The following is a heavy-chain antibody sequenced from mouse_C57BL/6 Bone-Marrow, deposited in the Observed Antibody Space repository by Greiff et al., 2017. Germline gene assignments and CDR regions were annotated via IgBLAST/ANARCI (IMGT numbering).Heavy chain of an antibody. J-gene: IGHJ3*01. D-gene: IGHD1-1*01. CDR2: INPSSGYT. V-gene: IGHV1-4*01. Sequence: VQLQQSGAELARPAASVTMSCKASGYTFTSYTMHWVKQRPGQGLEWIGYINPSSGYTKYNQLFTDKATLTADKSSRRVDMQLSSVASEDSAVYYCARRGGSSYTAWFAYWGQGTLVTVSA. CDR3: ARRGGSSYTAWFAY. CDR1: GYTFTSYT.